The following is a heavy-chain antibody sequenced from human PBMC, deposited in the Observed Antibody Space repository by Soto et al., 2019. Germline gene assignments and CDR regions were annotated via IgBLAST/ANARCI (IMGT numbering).Heavy chain of an antibody. V-gene: IGHV3-30-3*01. CDR3: ARDLSSRGLYYYYYGMDV. CDR2: ISYDGSNK. D-gene: IGHD6-13*01. CDR1: GFTFSSYA. J-gene: IGHJ6*02. Sequence: VGSLRLSCAASGFTFSSYAMHWVRQAPGKGLEWVAVISYDGSNKYYADSVKGRFTISRDNAKNSLYLQMNSLRAEDRAVYYCARDLSSRGLYYYYYGMDVWGQGTTVTVSS.